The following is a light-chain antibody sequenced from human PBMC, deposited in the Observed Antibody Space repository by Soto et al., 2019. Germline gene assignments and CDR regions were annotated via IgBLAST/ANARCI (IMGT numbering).Light chain of an antibody. CDR2: GNS. CDR1: STNIGAGYH. J-gene: IGLJ1*01. Sequence: QSVLTQPPSVSGAPGQSVTISCTGTSTNIGAGYHVHWYQQLPGKAPKLLIYGNSNRPSGVPDRFSGSKSGNSASLAITGLQAEDEADYYCCSYASSKSCVFGSGTKLTVL. CDR3: CSYASSKSCV. V-gene: IGLV1-40*01.